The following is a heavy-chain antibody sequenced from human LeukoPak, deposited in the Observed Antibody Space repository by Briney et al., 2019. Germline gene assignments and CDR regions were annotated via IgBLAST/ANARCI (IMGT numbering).Heavy chain of an antibody. CDR2: IFYSGNS. J-gene: IGHJ2*01. CDR3: ATLAVRRDWYFDL. V-gene: IGHV4-39*01. D-gene: IGHD4-17*01. Sequence: PSETLSLTCTVSGASIDSSRYYWGWIRQPPGKGPEWIASIFYSGNSYNNPSLKSRVTMSVDTSKNQFSLKLTSVTAADTAVYYCATLAVRRDWYFDLWGRGTLVTVSS. CDR1: GASIDSSRYY.